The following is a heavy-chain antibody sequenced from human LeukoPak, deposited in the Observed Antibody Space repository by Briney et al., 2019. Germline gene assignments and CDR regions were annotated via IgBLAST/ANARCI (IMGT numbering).Heavy chain of an antibody. J-gene: IGHJ4*02. CDR3: ARGPCSTSCHRSWYFDY. V-gene: IGHV4-34*01. Sequence: SETLSLTCAVYGGSFSGYYWTWFRQPPGKGLEWIGEINHSGSSTYKPSLKSRVTISVDTSKNHFSLRLTSVTAADTAVYYCARGPCSTSCHRSWYFDYWGQGTLVTVSP. D-gene: IGHD2-2*01. CDR1: GGSFSGYY. CDR2: INHSGSS.